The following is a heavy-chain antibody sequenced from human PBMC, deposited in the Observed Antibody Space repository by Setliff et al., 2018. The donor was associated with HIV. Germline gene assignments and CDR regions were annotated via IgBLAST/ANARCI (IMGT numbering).Heavy chain of an antibody. J-gene: IGHJ5*02. CDR1: GGSISSHY. D-gene: IGHD5-18*01. Sequence: SETLSLTCTVSGGSISSHYWSWIRQPPGKGLEWIGEINHSGSTNYNMSLWSRVTISLDASKNQFSLKLSSVTAADTAVYYCARRGAAMVLNWFDPWGQGTLVTVSS. V-gene: IGHV4-34*01. CDR3: ARRGAAMVLNWFDP. CDR2: INHSGST.